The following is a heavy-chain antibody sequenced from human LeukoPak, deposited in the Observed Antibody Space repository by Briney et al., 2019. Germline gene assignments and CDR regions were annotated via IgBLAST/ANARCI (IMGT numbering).Heavy chain of an antibody. D-gene: IGHD2-2*01. CDR2: IIPIFGIA. V-gene: IGHV1-69*04. J-gene: IGHJ5*02. CDR1: GGTFSSYA. CDR3: ARLGVDCSSTSCFPVP. Sequence: SVKVSCKASGGTFSSYAISWVRQAPGQGLEWMGRIIPIFGIANYAQKFQGRVTITVDKSTSTAYMELSSLRSEDTAVYYCARLGVDCSSTSCFPVPWGQGTLVTVPS.